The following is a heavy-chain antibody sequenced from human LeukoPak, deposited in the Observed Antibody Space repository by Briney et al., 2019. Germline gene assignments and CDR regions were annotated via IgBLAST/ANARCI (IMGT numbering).Heavy chain of an antibody. CDR2: TNPNSGGT. Sequence: ASVKVSCKASGYTFTGYYMHWVRQAPGQGLEWMGWTNPNSGGTNYAQKFQGRVTMTRDTSISIAYMELSRLRSDDTAVYYCARDLGVAGTTFYYGMDVWGQGTTVTVSS. CDR1: GYTFTGYY. V-gene: IGHV1-2*02. D-gene: IGHD1-1*01. J-gene: IGHJ6*02. CDR3: ARDLGVAGTTFYYGMDV.